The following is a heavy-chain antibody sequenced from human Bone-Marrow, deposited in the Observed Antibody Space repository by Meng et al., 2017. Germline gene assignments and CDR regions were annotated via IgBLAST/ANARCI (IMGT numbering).Heavy chain of an antibody. J-gene: IGHJ3*02. Sequence: ASVKVSCKASGYTFTSYYMHWVRQAPGQGLEWRGIINPSGGSTSYAQKFQGRVTMTRDTSTSTVYMELSSLRSEDTAVYYCAKDEVIVGATWISAFDIWGQGTMVTVSS. CDR2: INPSGGST. D-gene: IGHD1-26*01. V-gene: IGHV1-46*01. CDR3: AKDEVIVGATWISAFDI. CDR1: GYTFTSYY.